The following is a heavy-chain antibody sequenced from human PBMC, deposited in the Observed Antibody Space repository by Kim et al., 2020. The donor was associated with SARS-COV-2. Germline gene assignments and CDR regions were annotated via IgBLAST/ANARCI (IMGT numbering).Heavy chain of an antibody. CDR2: IKSKTDGGTT. Sequence: GGSLRLSCAASGFTFSNAWMSWVRQAPGKGLEWVGRIKSKTDGGTTDYAAPVKGRFTISRDDSKNTLYLQMNSLKTEDTAVYYCTTARWVPSSRMFDPWGQGTLVTVSS. CDR1: GFTFSNAW. D-gene: IGHD1-1*01. J-gene: IGHJ5*02. CDR3: TTARWVPSSRMFDP. V-gene: IGHV3-15*01.